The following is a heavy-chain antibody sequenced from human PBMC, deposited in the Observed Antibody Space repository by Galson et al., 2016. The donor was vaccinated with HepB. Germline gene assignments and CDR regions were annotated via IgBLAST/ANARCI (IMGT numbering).Heavy chain of an antibody. D-gene: IGHD6-19*01. Sequence: SLRLSCAASGFAFRSFAMTWVRQGPGKGLDWVSAIAGGGTTFYADSVKGRFTASRDNSKDTLYLQMDSLRAEDTAVYFCAKFSNCWVEDAWGQGTLVIVSS. V-gene: IGHV3-23*01. J-gene: IGHJ5*02. CDR3: AKFSNCWVEDA. CDR2: IAGGGTT. CDR1: GFAFRSFA.